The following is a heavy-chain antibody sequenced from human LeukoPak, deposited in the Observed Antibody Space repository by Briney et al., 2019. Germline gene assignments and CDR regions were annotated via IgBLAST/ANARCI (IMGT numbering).Heavy chain of an antibody. J-gene: IGHJ6*02. CDR2: ISGSGGRT. Sequence: RGSLTLSCAASGFTFSSHSMSWVRQAPCQGLEWVSAISGSGGRTYYADSLKGRFSISRDNSKTTLYLQMNSLRAEDTAVYSCAKYLYQNYYYGMDVWGQGTTVTVSS. V-gene: IGHV3-23*01. CDR1: GFTFSSHS. CDR3: AKYLYQNYYYGMDV. D-gene: IGHD2-2*01.